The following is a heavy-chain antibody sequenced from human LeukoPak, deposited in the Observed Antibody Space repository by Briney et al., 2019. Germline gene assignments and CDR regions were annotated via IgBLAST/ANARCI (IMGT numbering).Heavy chain of an antibody. CDR2: INHSGST. CDR1: GGSFSGYY. D-gene: IGHD2-2*01. Sequence: SETLSLTCAVYGGSFSGYYWSWIRQPLGKGLEWIGEINHSGSTNYNPSLKSRVTISVDTSKNQFSLKLSSVTAADTAVYYCARGRDVVVPAAYYYYMDVWGKGTTVTVSS. J-gene: IGHJ6*03. CDR3: ARGRDVVVPAAYYYYMDV. V-gene: IGHV4-34*01.